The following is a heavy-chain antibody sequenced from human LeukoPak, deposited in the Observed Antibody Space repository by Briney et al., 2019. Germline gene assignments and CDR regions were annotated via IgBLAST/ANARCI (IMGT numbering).Heavy chain of an antibody. CDR2: ISGYNGKR. CDR3: ARDLNPYEQQLVPNWFDP. Sequence: AASVKVSCKAYGYSFTSYGITWVRQAPGQGLEWMGWISGYNGKRNYAQKLQGRVTMTTDTSTSTAYMELRSLRSDDTAVYYCARDLNPYEQQLVPNWFDPWGQGTLVTVSS. J-gene: IGHJ5*02. V-gene: IGHV1-18*01. D-gene: IGHD6-13*01. CDR1: GYSFTSYG.